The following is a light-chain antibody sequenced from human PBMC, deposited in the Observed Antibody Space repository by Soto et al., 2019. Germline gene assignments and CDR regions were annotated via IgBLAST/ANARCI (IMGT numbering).Light chain of an antibody. CDR3: QQYGNLYT. J-gene: IGKJ2*01. CDR1: QSVSNNY. CDR2: GAS. V-gene: IGKV3-20*01. Sequence: EIVLTQSPGTLSLSPGERATLSCRASQSVSNNYLAWYQQKPGQAPRLLFYGASSRATGIPDRFSGSGSGTDFTLTISRLEPEDFAVYYCQQYGNLYTFGQGTKLEIK.